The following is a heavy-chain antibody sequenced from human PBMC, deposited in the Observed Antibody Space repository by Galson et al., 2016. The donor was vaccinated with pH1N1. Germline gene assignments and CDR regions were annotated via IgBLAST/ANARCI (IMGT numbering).Heavy chain of an antibody. J-gene: IGHJ4*02. CDR2: INQDGSRK. CDR1: GFIFSDYW. CDR3: ATEDYYTSPY. V-gene: IGHV3-7*01. Sequence: SLRLSCAASGFIFSDYWMSWVRQAPGKGLEWVAKINQDGSRKYYVDSMKGRCTISRDYAENSLYLQMNILRVEGTALYHCATEDYYTSPYWGQGTLVTCSS. D-gene: IGHD1-26*01.